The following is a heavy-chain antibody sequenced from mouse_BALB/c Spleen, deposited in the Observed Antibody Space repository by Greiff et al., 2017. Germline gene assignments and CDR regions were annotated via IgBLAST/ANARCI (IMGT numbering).Heavy chain of an antibody. CDR2: IYPGSGNT. CDR3: ARSGTYGDMDY. Sequence: QVQLQQSGAELARPGASVKLSCKASGYTFTDYYINWVKQRTGQGLEWIGEIYPGSGNTYYNEKFKGKATLTADKSSSTAYMQLSSLTSEDSAVYFCARSGTYGDMDYWGQGTSVTVSS. J-gene: IGHJ4*01. D-gene: IGHD2-13*01. CDR1: GYTFTDYY. V-gene: IGHV1-77*01.